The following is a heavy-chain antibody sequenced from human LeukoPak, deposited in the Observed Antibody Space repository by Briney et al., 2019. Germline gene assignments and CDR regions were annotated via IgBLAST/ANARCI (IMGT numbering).Heavy chain of an antibody. CDR1: GYTFTDYY. D-gene: IGHD5-24*01. CDR3: ARIGYNHYFDY. J-gene: IGHJ4*02. Sequence: ASVKVSCKASGYTFTDYYLHWVRQAPGQGLEWMGWINPNSGGTNSAQTFQGRVTMTRDTSITTAYLDLRRLRSDDTAVYYCARIGYNHYFDYWGQGTLVTVSS. CDR2: INPNSGGT. V-gene: IGHV1-2*02.